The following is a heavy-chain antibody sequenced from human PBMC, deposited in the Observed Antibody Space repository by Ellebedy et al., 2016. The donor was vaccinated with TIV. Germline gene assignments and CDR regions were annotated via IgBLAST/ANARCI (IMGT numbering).Heavy chain of an antibody. CDR1: GYMFSTYW. V-gene: IGHV5-51*01. D-gene: IGHD3-10*01. Sequence: GESLKISCEGSGYMFSTYWIAWVRQMPGKGLEWMGIIYPGDSDTTYSPSFRGQVTMSGDKSINTVYLQWNSLKASDTAMYYCARRMGRGVKGKFPLDVWGQGTTVIVSS. J-gene: IGHJ6*02. CDR3: ARRMGRGVKGKFPLDV. CDR2: IYPGDSDT.